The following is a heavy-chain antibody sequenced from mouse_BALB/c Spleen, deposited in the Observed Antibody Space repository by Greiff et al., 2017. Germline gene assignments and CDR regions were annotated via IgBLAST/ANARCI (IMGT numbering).Heavy chain of an antibody. J-gene: IGHJ3*01. CDR3: ARSGNGNWFAY. V-gene: IGHV1-7*01. CDR1: GYTFTSYW. Sequence: VQQSGAELAKPGASVKMSCKASGYTFTSYWMHWVKQRPGQGLEWIGYINPSTGYTEYNQKFKDKATLTADKSSSTAYMQLSSLTSEDSAVYYCARSGNGNWFAYWGQGTLVTVSA. D-gene: IGHD1-1*01. CDR2: INPSTGYT.